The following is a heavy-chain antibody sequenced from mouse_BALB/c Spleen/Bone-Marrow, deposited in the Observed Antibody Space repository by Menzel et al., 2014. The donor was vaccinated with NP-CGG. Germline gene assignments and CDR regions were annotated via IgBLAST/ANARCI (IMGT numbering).Heavy chain of an antibody. V-gene: IGHV5-17*02. J-gene: IGHJ2*01. Sequence: EVQLQESGGGLVQPGGSRKLSCAASGFTFSNFGMHWFRQSPEKGLEWVAFVSTGSTIIYYADTVKGRFTISRDNPENTLFLQMTSLRSEDAAICYCARSHFYGNYFDYWGQGTTLTVSS. D-gene: IGHD2-1*01. CDR3: ARSHFYGNYFDY. CDR2: VSTGSTII. CDR1: GFTFSNFG.